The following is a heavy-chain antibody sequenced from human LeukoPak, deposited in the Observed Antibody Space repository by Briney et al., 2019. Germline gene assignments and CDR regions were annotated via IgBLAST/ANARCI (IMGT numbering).Heavy chain of an antibody. CDR3: ARGFALDF. CDR2: TYYRSKWYY. J-gene: IGHJ3*01. CDR1: GDTVSGNSAA. V-gene: IGHV6-1*01. Sequence: SQTRSLTCDISGDTVSGNSAAWNWIRQSLSKGLEWLGRTYYRSKWYYDYAVSVKSRITISPDTSKNQFSLQLNSVTADNTAVYYCARGFALDFWGQETMVTVSS.